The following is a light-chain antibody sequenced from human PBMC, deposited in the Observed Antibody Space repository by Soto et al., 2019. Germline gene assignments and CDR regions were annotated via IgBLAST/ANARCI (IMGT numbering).Light chain of an antibody. CDR2: DVS. CDR3: SSYTTGSTL. Sequence: QSVLTQPASVSGSPGQSITISCTGTSSDVGSYNYVSWYQQHPGKAPKLMISDVSNRPSGVSSRFSGSKSGNTASLTISGLQAEDEADYYCSSYTTGSTLFGTGTKVTVL. CDR1: SSDVGSYNY. J-gene: IGLJ1*01. V-gene: IGLV2-14*03.